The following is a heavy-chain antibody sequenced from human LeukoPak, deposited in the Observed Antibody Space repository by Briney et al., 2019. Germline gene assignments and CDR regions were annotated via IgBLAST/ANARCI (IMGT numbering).Heavy chain of an antibody. CDR3: ARDQPTNWFDP. V-gene: IGHV1-2*02. J-gene: IGHJ5*02. CDR1: GYTFTGYY. CDR2: INPNTGDT. Sequence: ASVYVSCKASGYTFTGYYMHWVRLAPGQGLEWMGWINPNTGDTNYAQKFQGRVTMTRDTSISTAYMDLSRLRSDDTAVYYCARDQPTNWFDPWGQGTLVTVSS.